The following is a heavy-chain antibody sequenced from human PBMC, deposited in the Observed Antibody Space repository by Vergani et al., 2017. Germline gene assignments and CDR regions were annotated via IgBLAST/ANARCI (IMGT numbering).Heavy chain of an antibody. CDR3: ARAYGDYDSNYYYYYGMDV. Sequence: QVQLVESGGGVVQPGRSLRLSCAASGFTFSSYGMHWVRQAPGKGLEWVAVIWYDGSNKYYADSVKGRFTISRDNSKNTLYLQMNILRAEDTAVYYCARAYGDYDSNYYYYYGMDVWGQGTTVTVSS. CDR1: GFTFSSYG. J-gene: IGHJ6*02. CDR2: IWYDGSNK. D-gene: IGHD4-17*01. V-gene: IGHV3-33*01.